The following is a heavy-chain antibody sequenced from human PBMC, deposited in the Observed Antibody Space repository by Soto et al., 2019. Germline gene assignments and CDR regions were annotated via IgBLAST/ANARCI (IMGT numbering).Heavy chain of an antibody. D-gene: IGHD3-9*01. V-gene: IGHV1-69*06. CDR3: AENTSYDILTGYFSGYYYYGMEV. J-gene: IGHJ6*02. Sequence: AASVKVSCKASGGTFSSYSISWVRRAPGQGLEWMGGIIPIFGTANYAQKFQGRVTMTADKSTSTAYMELSSLRSEDTAVYYCAENTSYDILTGYFSGYYYYGMEVWGQGTTVTVSS. CDR1: GGTFSSYS. CDR2: IIPIFGTA.